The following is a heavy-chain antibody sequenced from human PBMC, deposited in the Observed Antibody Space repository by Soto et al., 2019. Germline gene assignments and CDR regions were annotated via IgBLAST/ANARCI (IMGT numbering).Heavy chain of an antibody. J-gene: IGHJ4*02. CDR3: ASGSLYCSGGSCYFDY. CDR1: GGTFSSYA. CDR2: FIPFFGTA. V-gene: IGHV1-69*13. D-gene: IGHD2-15*01. Sequence: SVKVSCKAPGGTFSSYAISWVRQAPGQGLEWIGGFIPFFGTANYAQKFQGRVTITADESTSTAYMELSSLRFEDSAVFYCASGSLYCSGGSCYFDYWGQGTLVTVSS.